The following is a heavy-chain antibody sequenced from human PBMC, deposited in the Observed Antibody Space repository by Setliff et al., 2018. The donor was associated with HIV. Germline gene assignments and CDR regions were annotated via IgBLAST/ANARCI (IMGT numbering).Heavy chain of an antibody. V-gene: IGHV4-31*11. Sequence: PSETLSLTCAVSGDSITRGGYYWSWIRQHPGKGLEWIGYIYYSGSAYYSPSLKSRVTISEDTSKNQFSLKMRSVTAADTAVYYCATSPAGEILGSRPFYFDYWGQGTLVTVS. CDR3: ATSPAGEILGSRPFYFDY. CDR1: GDSITRGGYY. CDR2: IYYSGSA. D-gene: IGHD3-10*01. J-gene: IGHJ4*02.